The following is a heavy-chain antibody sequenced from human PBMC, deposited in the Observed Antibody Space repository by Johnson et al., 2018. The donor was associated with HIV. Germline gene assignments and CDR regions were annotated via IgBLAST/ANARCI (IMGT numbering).Heavy chain of an antibody. CDR3: ARGRERGAFDI. V-gene: IGHV3-33*01. J-gene: IGHJ3*02. CDR1: GFTFSSYG. D-gene: IGHD1-26*01. Sequence: QVQLVESGGGVVQPGRSLRLSCAASGFTFSSYGMHWVRQAPGKGLEWVAVIWYAGSNKYYADSVKGRFTISRDNSKNTLYLQMNSLRAEDTAGYYCARGRERGAFDIWGQGTMVTVSS. CDR2: IWYAGSNK.